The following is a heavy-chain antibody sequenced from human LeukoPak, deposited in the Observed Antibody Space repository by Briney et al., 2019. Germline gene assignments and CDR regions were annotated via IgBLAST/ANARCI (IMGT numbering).Heavy chain of an antibody. D-gene: IGHD6-13*01. CDR1: GVTFSSYA. Sequence: GGSLRLSCAASGVTFSSYAMSWVRQAPGKGLEWVSAISGSGGSTYYADSVKGRFAISRDNSKNTLYLQMNSLRAEDTAVYYCAKASAGSLRSYYYYYGMDVWGQGTTVTVSS. CDR3: AKASAGSLRSYYYYYGMDV. CDR2: ISGSGGST. V-gene: IGHV3-23*01. J-gene: IGHJ6*02.